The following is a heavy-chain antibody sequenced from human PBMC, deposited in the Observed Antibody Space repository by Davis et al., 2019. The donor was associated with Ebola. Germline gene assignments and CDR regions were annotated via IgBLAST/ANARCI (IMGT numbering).Heavy chain of an antibody. V-gene: IGHV3-23*01. D-gene: IGHD4-17*01. Sequence: PGGSLRLSCAASGFIFSSYAMSWVRQAPGKGLEWVSSISVRSITYHADSVKGRSTISRDNSKNTLYLQMNSLRAEDTAVYYCAKVHPLTTVTTGWFDPWGQGTLVTVSS. CDR1: GFIFSSYA. CDR2: ISVRSIT. J-gene: IGHJ5*02. CDR3: AKVHPLTTVTTGWFDP.